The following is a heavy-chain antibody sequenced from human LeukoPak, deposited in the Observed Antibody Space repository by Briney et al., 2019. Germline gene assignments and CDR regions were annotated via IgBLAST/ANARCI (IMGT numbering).Heavy chain of an antibody. CDR2: ISSSSSYI. J-gene: IGHJ4*02. V-gene: IGHV3-21*01. Sequence: GGSLRLSCAASGFSFSTYDMNWVRQAPGKGLEWVSSISSSSSYIYYADSVKGRFTISRDNAKNSLYLQMNSLRAEDTAVYYCARAGRGYCSSTSCCPFDYWGQGTLVTVSS. CDR1: GFSFSTYD. CDR3: ARAGRGYCSSTSCCPFDY. D-gene: IGHD2-2*01.